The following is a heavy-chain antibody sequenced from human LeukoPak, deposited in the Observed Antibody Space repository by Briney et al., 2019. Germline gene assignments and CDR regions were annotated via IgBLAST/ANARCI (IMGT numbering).Heavy chain of an antibody. CDR3: ATSSDTAMVFDY. Sequence: GGSLRFSCAASGFAFGGYGMHWVRQAPGKGLEWVANIAYDGSKRQYADSVKGRFTISRDNAKNTLYLQMNSLRAEDTAVYYCATSSDTAMVFDYWGQGTLVTVSS. J-gene: IGHJ4*02. V-gene: IGHV3-30*03. CDR2: IAYDGSKR. D-gene: IGHD5-18*01. CDR1: GFAFGGYG.